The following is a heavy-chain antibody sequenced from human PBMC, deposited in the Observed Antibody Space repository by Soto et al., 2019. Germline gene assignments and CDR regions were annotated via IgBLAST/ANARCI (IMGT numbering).Heavy chain of an antibody. V-gene: IGHV1-69*13. CDR1: GGTFSSYA. CDR3: ASPHLDSSGYYY. Sequence: GASVKVSCKASGGTFSSYAISWVRQAPGQGLEWMGGIIPIFGTANYAQKFQGRVTITADESTSTAYMELSSLRSEDTAVYYCASPHLDSSGYYYWGQGTLVTVSS. CDR2: IIPIFGTA. J-gene: IGHJ4*02. D-gene: IGHD3-22*01.